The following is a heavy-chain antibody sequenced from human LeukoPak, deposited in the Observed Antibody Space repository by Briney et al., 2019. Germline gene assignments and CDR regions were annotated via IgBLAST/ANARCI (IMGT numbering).Heavy chain of an antibody. D-gene: IGHD5/OR15-5a*01. CDR2: LDGRRT. J-gene: IGHJ2*01. CDR3: VREVKGCSVADL. Sequence: PGGSLRLSCVASGFAFGNYAMSWVRQAPGKGLEWVSALDGRRTYYGDSVKGRFTISRDNSKNTLYLQVNSLRAEDTAVYYCVREVKGCSVADLWGRGTLVTVSS. CDR1: GFAFGNYA. V-gene: IGHV3-23*01.